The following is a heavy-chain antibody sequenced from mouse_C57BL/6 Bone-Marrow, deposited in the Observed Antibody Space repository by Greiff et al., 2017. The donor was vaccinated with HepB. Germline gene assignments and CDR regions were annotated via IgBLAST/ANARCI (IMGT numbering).Heavy chain of an antibody. Sequence: EVQLVESGGDLVKPGGSLKLSCAASGFTFSSYGMSWVRQTPDKRLEWVATISSGGRYTYYPDSVKGRFTISRDNAKNTLYLQMSSLKSEDTAMYYCARQGYYGSSPFAYWGQGTLVTVSA. CDR1: GFTFSSYG. CDR2: ISSGGRYT. CDR3: ARQGYYGSSPFAY. V-gene: IGHV5-6*01. J-gene: IGHJ3*01. D-gene: IGHD1-1*01.